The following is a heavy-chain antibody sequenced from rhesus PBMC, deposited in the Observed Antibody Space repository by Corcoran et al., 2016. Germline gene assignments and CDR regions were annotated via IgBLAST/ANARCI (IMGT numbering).Heavy chain of an antibody. CDR3: ARVPVDDDIWTGYIFNGFDV. J-gene: IGHJ5-1*01. D-gene: IGHD3-3*01. CDR2: IYSNSEST. CDR1: GGSISGYY. Sequence: QVQLQESGPGGVKPSETLSLTCTVSGGSISGYYCSWILQPPGKGLEWIGGIYSNSESTNYNPSLKSRVTISKDTSKNQFSLKLSSVTAADTAVYYCARVPVDDDIWTGYIFNGFDVWGPGVLVTVSS. V-gene: IGHV4S12*01.